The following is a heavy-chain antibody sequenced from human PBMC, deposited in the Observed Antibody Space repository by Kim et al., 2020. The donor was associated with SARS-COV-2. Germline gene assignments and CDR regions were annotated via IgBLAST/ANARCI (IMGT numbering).Heavy chain of an antibody. CDR2: IRSKAYGGTT. CDR1: GFTFGDYA. Sequence: GGSLRLSCTASGFTFGDYAMSWFRQAPGKGLEWVGFIRSKAYGGTTEYAASVKGRFTISRDDSKSIAYLQMNSLKTEDTAVYYCTRDANYYGSGSRPFDYWGQGTLVTVSS. D-gene: IGHD3-10*01. CDR3: TRDANYYGSGSRPFDY. V-gene: IGHV3-49*03. J-gene: IGHJ4*02.